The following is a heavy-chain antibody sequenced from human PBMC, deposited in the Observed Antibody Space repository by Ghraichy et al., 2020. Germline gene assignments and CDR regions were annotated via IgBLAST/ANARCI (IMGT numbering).Heavy chain of an antibody. CDR1: GVSISSSAYY. Sequence: SETLSLTCTVAGVSISSSAYYWGWIRQPPGKGLEWIGSVFYSGSALHNPSLESRVTLSVDTSKNHFSLRLTSVTAADTAMYYCASQNCGVFLPLPDAFDVWGQGTKVTVSS. CDR2: VFYSGSA. D-gene: IGHD4-17*01. V-gene: IGHV4-39*01. CDR3: ASQNCGVFLPLPDAFDV. J-gene: IGHJ3*01.